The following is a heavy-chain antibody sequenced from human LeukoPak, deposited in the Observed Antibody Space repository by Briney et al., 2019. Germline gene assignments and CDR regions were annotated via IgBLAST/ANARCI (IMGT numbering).Heavy chain of an antibody. CDR2: IYYSGST. Sequence: SETLSLTCTVSGGSISSYYWSWIRQPPGKGLEWTGYIYYSGSTNYNPSLKSRVTISVDTSKNQFSLKLSSVTAADTAVYYCARGAYYYDSSGYFFDYWGQGTLVTVSS. D-gene: IGHD3-22*01. CDR3: ARGAYYYDSSGYFFDY. V-gene: IGHV4-59*01. J-gene: IGHJ4*02. CDR1: GGSISSYY.